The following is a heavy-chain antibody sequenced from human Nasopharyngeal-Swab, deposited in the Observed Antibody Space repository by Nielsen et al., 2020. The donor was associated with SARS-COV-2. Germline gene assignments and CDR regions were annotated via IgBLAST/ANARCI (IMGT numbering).Heavy chain of an antibody. Sequence: GESLKISCAASGVSFSNDSMNWVRQAPGKGLEWVSCISSTRSSSSYIYYAESVKGRFTISRDNAKNSLYLQMNSLRAEDTAVYFCATELDYDSSGYADMDVWGKGTTVTVSS. J-gene: IGHJ6*03. CDR3: ATELDYDSSGYADMDV. CDR1: GVSFSNDS. CDR2: ISSTRSSSSYI. V-gene: IGHV3-21*01. D-gene: IGHD3-22*01.